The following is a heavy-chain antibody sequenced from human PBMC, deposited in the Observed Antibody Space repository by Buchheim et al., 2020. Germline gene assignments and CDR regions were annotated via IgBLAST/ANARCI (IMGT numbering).Heavy chain of an antibody. J-gene: IGHJ4*02. CDR3: VREGWN. D-gene: IGHD5-24*01. V-gene: IGHV3-30-3*01. Sequence: QVQLVESGGGVVQPGRSLRLSCAASGFTFSSYAMHWVRQAPGKGLEWVVVISYDGSNKYYADSVKGRFTISRDNSKNTLYLQMNSLRTEDTAVYYCVREGWNWGQGTL. CDR2: ISYDGSNK. CDR1: GFTFSSYA.